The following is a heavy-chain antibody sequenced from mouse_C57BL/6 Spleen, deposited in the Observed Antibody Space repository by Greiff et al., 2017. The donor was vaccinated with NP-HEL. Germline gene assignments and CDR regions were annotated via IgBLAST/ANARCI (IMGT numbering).Heavy chain of an antibody. Sequence: QVQLQQPGAELVRPGSSVKLSCKASGYTFTSYWMHWVKQRPIQGLEWIGNIDPSDSETHYNQKFKDKATLTVDKSSSTAYMQLSSLTSEDSAVYYCARLGTTVVEELDYWGQGTTLTVSS. CDR2: IDPSDSET. CDR3: ARLGTTVVEELDY. V-gene: IGHV1-52*01. CDR1: GYTFTSYW. D-gene: IGHD1-1*01. J-gene: IGHJ2*01.